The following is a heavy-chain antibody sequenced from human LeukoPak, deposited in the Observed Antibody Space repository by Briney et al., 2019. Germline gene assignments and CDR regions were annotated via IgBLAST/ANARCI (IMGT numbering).Heavy chain of an antibody. V-gene: IGHV4-61*02. CDR3: ARDLYSSKTNDAFVI. Sequence: ASETLSLTCTVSGDSISRGSYYWNWIRQPAGKGLEWIGRIYTSGSTNYNPSLKSRVTISVDTSKNHFSLKLSSVTAADTAVYYCARDLYSSKTNDAFVIWGQGTMVTVSS. D-gene: IGHD6-13*01. J-gene: IGHJ3*02. CDR1: GDSISRGSYY. CDR2: IYTSGST.